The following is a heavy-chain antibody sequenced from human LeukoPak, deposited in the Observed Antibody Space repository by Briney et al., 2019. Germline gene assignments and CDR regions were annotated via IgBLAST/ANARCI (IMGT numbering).Heavy chain of an antibody. D-gene: IGHD1-26*01. CDR2: ISYDGSNK. Sequence: PGGSLRLSCAASGFTFSSYGMHWVRQAPGKGLEWVAVISYDGSNKYYADSVKGRFTTSRDNSKNTLYLQMNSLRAEDTAVYYCAKSGREGATNYWGQGTLVTVSS. V-gene: IGHV3-30*18. CDR1: GFTFSSYG. J-gene: IGHJ4*02. CDR3: AKSGREGATNY.